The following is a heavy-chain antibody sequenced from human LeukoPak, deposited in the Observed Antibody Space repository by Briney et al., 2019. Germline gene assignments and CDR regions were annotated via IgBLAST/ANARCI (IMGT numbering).Heavy chain of an antibody. D-gene: IGHD6-19*01. J-gene: IGHJ4*02. CDR1: GVTSTSYT. CDR3: ARSVIAVAGPDY. V-gene: IGHV1-69*02. CDR2: IIPILGIA. Sequence: ASVKVSCKASGVTSTSYTISSVRQAPGQGLEWMGRIIPILGIANYAQKFQGRVTITADKSTSTAYMELSSLRSEDTAVYYCARSVIAVAGPDYWGQGTLVTVSS.